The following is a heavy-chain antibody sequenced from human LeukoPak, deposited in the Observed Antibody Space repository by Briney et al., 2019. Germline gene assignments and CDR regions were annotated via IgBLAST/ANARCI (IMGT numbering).Heavy chain of an antibody. CDR1: GFTFSDYY. V-gene: IGHV3-11*05. CDR2: ISSSSSYT. J-gene: IGHJ4*02. CDR3: ARGGYGGNGFDY. D-gene: IGHD4-23*01. Sequence: GGSLRLSCAASGFTFSDYYMTWIRQAPGKGLEWVSYISSSSSYTNYADSVKGRFTISRDNAKNSLYLQMNSLRSEDTAVYYCARGGYGGNGFDYWGQGTLVTVSS.